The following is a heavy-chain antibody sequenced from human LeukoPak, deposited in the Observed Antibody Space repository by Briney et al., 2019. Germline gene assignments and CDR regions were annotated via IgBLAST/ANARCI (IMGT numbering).Heavy chain of an antibody. CDR3: ARGAWNYLTAFDI. Sequence: GGSLRLSCAASGFTFSSYAMHWVRQAPGKGLEWVAVISYDGSNKYHADSVKGRFTISRDNSKNTLSLQMNSLRAEDTAVYYCARGAWNYLTAFDIWGQGTMVTVSS. CDR2: ISYDGSNK. V-gene: IGHV3-30*04. CDR1: GFTFSSYA. J-gene: IGHJ3*02. D-gene: IGHD1-7*01.